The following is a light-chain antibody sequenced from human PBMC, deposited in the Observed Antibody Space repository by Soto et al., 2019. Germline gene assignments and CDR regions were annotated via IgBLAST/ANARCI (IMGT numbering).Light chain of an antibody. Sequence: QSALTQPASVSGSPGQSTTISCTGTSSDIGGYNYVSWYQQYPGKAPKLMIYEVSNRPSGVSYRFSGSKSGNTASLTISGLQAEDEADYYCSSYTSTYTYVFGTGTKVTVL. CDR1: SSDIGGYNY. J-gene: IGLJ1*01. CDR2: EVS. V-gene: IGLV2-14*01. CDR3: SSYTSTYTYV.